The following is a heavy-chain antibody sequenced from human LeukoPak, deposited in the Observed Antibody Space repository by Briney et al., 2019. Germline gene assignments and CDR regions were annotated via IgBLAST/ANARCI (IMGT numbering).Heavy chain of an antibody. J-gene: IGHJ6*04. CDR3: ARVGYCGSTSCYYYYGMDV. D-gene: IGHD2-2*01. CDR2: IIPIFGTA. V-gene: IGHV1-69*01. CDR1: GGTFSSYA. Sequence: GASVKVSCKASGGTFSSYAISWVRQAPGQGLEWMGGIIPIFGTANYAQKFQGRVTITADESTSTAYMELSSLRSEDTAVYYCARVGYCGSTSCYYYYGMDVWGKGTTVTVSS.